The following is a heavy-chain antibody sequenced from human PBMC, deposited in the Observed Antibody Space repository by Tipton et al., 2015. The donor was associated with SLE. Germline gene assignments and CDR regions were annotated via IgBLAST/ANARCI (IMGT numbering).Heavy chain of an antibody. D-gene: IGHD6-6*01. Sequence: TLSFTCTVSGGSISSYYWSWIRQPPGKGLEWIGYIYYSGSTNYNPSLKSRVTISVDTSKNQFSLKLSSVTAADTAVYYCAREEAARPGWYFDLWGRGTLVTVSS. V-gene: IGHV4-59*01. CDR3: AREEAARPGWYFDL. CDR1: GGSISSYY. CDR2: IYYSGST. J-gene: IGHJ2*01.